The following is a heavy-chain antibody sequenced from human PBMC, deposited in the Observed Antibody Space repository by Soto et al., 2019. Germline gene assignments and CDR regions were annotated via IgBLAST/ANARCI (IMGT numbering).Heavy chain of an antibody. CDR1: GFSFGASW. CDR2: IKQDGSEK. V-gene: IGHV3-7*01. CDR3: ARDPYYGASDY. D-gene: IGHD3-10*01. J-gene: IGHJ4*02. Sequence: EVQLMESGGGLVQPGGSLRLSCAASGFSFGASWMAWVRQAPGKGLEWVADIKQDGSEKNYVDSVKGRVTISRDNAKNSLYLQITSLSAEATAVYYCARDPYYGASDYWGLGTLVTVSS.